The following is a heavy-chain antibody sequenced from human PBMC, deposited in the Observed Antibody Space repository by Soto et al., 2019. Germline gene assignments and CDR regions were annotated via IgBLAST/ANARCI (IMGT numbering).Heavy chain of an antibody. CDR3: AKTETFNGYYNAFDY. J-gene: IGHJ4*02. CDR2: VSGGGAST. Sequence: EVQLSESGGGLVQPGGSLRLSCAASGFSFAGYAVTWVRQAPGKGLEWVATVSGGGASTYYADSVKRRFIISRDNSMNTVFLQMNSLRPGDTALYYCAKTETFNGYYNAFDYWGQGTRVTVSS. CDR1: GFSFAGYA. V-gene: IGHV3-23*01. D-gene: IGHD3-9*01.